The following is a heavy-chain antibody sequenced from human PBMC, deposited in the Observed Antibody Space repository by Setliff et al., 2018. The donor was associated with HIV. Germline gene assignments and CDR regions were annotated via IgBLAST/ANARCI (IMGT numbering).Heavy chain of an antibody. CDR3: ARRHGSGSLDAFDI. CDR2: INHSGST. D-gene: IGHD3-10*01. Sequence: SETLSLTCAVYGGSFSGYYWSWIRQPPGKGLEWIGEINHSGSTNYKPSLKSRVTISVDTSKNQFSLKLSSVTAADTAVYYCARRHGSGSLDAFDIWGQGTMVTVSS. CDR1: GGSFSGYY. V-gene: IGHV4-34*01. J-gene: IGHJ3*02.